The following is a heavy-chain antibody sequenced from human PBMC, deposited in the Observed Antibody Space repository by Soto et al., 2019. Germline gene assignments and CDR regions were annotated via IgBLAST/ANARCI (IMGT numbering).Heavy chain of an antibody. CDR3: TTLGHYYDSSPLDV. J-gene: IGHJ6*02. CDR2: IKSKTDGGTT. Sequence: PGGSLRLSCAASGFTFSNAWMNWVRQAPGKGLEWVGHIKSKTDGGTTVYATPVKGRFTISRDDSKNTLYLQMNSLKTEDTAVYYCTTLGHYYDSSPLDVWGQGTTVTVSS. CDR1: GFTFSNAW. D-gene: IGHD3-22*01. V-gene: IGHV3-15*07.